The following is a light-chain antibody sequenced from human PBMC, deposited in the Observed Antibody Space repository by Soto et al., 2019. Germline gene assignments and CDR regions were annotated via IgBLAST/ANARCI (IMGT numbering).Light chain of an antibody. CDR3: QQSYSTPHT. CDR1: QSTSRY. V-gene: IGKV1-39*01. Sequence: DIQMTQSPSSLSASVGDRVTITCRASQSTSRYLNWYQQKPGKAPNLLIYVASSLQSEVPSRFSGSGSGTDFTLTISSLQPEDFASYYCQQSYSTPHTFGQGTRLEIK. J-gene: IGKJ5*01. CDR2: VAS.